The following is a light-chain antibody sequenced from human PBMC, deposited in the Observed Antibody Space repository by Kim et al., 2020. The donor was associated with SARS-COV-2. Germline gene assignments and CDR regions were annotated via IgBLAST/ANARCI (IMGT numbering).Light chain of an antibody. Sequence: SLALPGFGPNGNIGNNDHVSWYQLFQGKVPQLVLYGVSNRPAGMSSRFSGSKSGNTASLTISGLLTEVEATYFCCSCKESRTLVFGGGTQLTVL. CDR1: NGNIGNNDH. CDR3: CSCKESRTLV. J-gene: IGLJ2*01. V-gene: IGLV2-23*02. CDR2: GVS.